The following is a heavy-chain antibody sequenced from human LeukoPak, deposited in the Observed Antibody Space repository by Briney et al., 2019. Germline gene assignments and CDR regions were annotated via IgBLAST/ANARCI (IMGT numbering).Heavy chain of an antibody. CDR1: GFTFSSYS. Sequence: GGSLRLSCAASGFTFSSYSMNWVRQAPGKGLEWVSSISSGSSYIYSTYYADSVKGRFTISRDNSKNTLYLQMNSLRAEDTAVYYCAKDRNGYIGYDLDYWGQGTLVTVSS. J-gene: IGHJ4*02. D-gene: IGHD5-12*01. CDR2: ISSGSSYIYST. V-gene: IGHV3-21*04. CDR3: AKDRNGYIGYDLDY.